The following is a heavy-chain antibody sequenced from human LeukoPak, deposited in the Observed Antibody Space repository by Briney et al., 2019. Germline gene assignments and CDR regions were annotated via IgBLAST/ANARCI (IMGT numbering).Heavy chain of an antibody. Sequence: PGGSLRLSCAASGFTVSSNYMSWVRQAPGKGLEWVSVIYSGGTTYYADSVKGRFTISRDNSKNTLYLQMNSLRAEDTAVYYCARDRAGYYGMDVWGQGTTVTVSS. J-gene: IGHJ6*02. V-gene: IGHV3-66*01. CDR3: ARDRAGYYGMDV. CDR2: IYSGGTT. CDR1: GFTVSSNY.